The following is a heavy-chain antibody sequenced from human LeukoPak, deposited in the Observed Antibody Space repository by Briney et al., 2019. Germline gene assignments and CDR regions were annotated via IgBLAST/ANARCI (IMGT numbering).Heavy chain of an antibody. Sequence: GRSLRLSCAASGFTFSSYAMHWVRQAPGKGLEWVAVISYDGSNKYYADSVKGRFTISRDNSKNTLYLQMNSLRAEDTAVYYCARDSTVTTRGLDYWGQGTRVTVPS. CDR2: ISYDGSNK. V-gene: IGHV3-30-3*01. D-gene: IGHD4-17*01. CDR1: GFTFSSYA. CDR3: ARDSTVTTRGLDY. J-gene: IGHJ4*02.